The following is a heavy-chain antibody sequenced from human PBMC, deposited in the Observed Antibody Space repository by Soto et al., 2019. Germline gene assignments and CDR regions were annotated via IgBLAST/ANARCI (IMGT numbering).Heavy chain of an antibody. Sequence: SETLSLTCAVYGGSFSGYYWSWIRQPPGKGLEWIGEINHSGSTNYNPSLKSRVTISVDTSKNQFSLKLSSVIAADTAVYYCARMRRYCSGGSCYSYYYYYMDVWGKGTTVTVSS. CDR3: ARMRRYCSGGSCYSYYYYYMDV. J-gene: IGHJ6*03. CDR2: INHSGST. V-gene: IGHV4-34*01. CDR1: GGSFSGYY. D-gene: IGHD2-15*01.